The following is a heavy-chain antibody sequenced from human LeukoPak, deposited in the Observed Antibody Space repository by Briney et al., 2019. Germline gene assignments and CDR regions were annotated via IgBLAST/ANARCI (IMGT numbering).Heavy chain of an antibody. CDR3: ARDEAIFGAGYYYGMDV. CDR2: INYSGST. D-gene: IGHD3-3*01. CDR1: GGSISSGGHY. Sequence: PSQTLSLTCTVSGGSISSGGHYWSWIRQHPGKGLEWIVYINYSGSTYYNPSLKSRVTISVDTSQNQFSLKLSSVTAADTALYYCARDEAIFGAGYYYGMDVWGQGTTVTVSS. V-gene: IGHV4-31*03. J-gene: IGHJ6*02.